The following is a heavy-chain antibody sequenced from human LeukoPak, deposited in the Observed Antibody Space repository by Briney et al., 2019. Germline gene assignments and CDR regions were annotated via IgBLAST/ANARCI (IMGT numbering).Heavy chain of an antibody. CDR2: IYYSGST. CDR3: ARAANGMDV. J-gene: IGHJ6*02. CDR1: GGSFSGYY. Sequence: SETLSLTCAVYGGSFSGYYWSWIRQPPGKGLEWIGYIYYSGSTNYNPSLKSRVTISVDTSKNQFSLKLSSVTAADTAVYYCARAANGMDVWGQGTTVTVSS. V-gene: IGHV4-59*01.